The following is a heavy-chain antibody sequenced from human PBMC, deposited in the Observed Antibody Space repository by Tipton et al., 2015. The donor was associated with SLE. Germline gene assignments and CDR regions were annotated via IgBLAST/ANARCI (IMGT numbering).Heavy chain of an antibody. J-gene: IGHJ4*02. Sequence: PGLVKPSQTLSLTCAISGDSVSSISASWNWIRQSPSRGLEWLGRTYYRSQWYSDYASSVKGRIIINPDTSKNQFSLQLNSVAPEDTAVYYCARVWGTGSRGVDYWGQGTLVTVSS. D-gene: IGHD2-2*01. CDR1: GDSVSSISAS. CDR3: ARVWGTGSRGVDY. V-gene: IGHV6-1*01. CDR2: TYYRSQWYS.